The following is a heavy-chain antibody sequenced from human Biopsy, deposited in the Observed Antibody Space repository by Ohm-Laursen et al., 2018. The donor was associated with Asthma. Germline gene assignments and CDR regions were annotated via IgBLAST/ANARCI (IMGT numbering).Heavy chain of an antibody. V-gene: IGHV1-3*04. CDR1: GYNFISFA. CDR2: VNTGNGDT. D-gene: IGHD3-9*01. Sequence: VSSVKVSCKASGYNFISFAIHWVRQAPGQRLEWMGWVNTGNGDTKYSQKFQGRVTITRDTSASTAYMELRSLRSEDTASYYCAKTYHEFLTGQVKDVFGVWGQGTMVTVSS. CDR3: AKTYHEFLTGQVKDVFGV. J-gene: IGHJ3*01.